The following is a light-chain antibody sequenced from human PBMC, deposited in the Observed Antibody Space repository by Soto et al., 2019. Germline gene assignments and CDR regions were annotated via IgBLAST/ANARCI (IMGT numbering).Light chain of an antibody. Sequence: DIQMTHSPSSLSASVGDRDTITCRAIHSISSYLNRYQQKPGKAPKLLIYAASSVQSGVPSRFSGSGSGTDFTLTISSVQPEDCATYCFHQSYSTPLSFGGWTMVEIK. CDR2: AAS. J-gene: IGKJ4*02. V-gene: IGKV1-39*01. CDR1: HSISSY. CDR3: HQSYSTPLS.